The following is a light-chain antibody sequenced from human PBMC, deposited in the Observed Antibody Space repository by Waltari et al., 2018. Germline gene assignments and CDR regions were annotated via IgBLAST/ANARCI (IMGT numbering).Light chain of an antibody. CDR3: NSYAGSSSWV. CDR2: DVL. V-gene: IGLV2-14*03. J-gene: IGLJ3*02. Sequence: QSALTQPASVSGSPGQSITISCTGTSSDVGFYNYVSWYQQYPGKAPKLIIYDVLQRPSGVSNRFSGSKSGNTASLTISGLQTEDEGDYYCNSYAGSSSWVFGGGTKLTVL. CDR1: SSDVGFYNY.